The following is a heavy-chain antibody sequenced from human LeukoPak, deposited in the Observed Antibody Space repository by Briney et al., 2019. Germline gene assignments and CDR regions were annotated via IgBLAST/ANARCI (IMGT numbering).Heavy chain of an antibody. CDR1: GFTFSSYW. CDR3: ARTGRRGITMIVVPFDY. D-gene: IGHD3-22*01. Sequence: GGSLRLSCAASGFTFSSYWMHWVRQAPGKGLEWVSSISSSSSYIYYADSVKGRFTISRDNAKNSLYLQMNSLRAEDTAVYYCARTGRRGITMIVVPFDYWGQGTLVTVSS. V-gene: IGHV3-21*01. CDR2: ISSSSSYI. J-gene: IGHJ4*02.